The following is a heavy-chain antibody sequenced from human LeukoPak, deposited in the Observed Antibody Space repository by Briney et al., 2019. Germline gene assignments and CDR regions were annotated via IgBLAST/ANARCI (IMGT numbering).Heavy chain of an antibody. CDR3: ARDYCSGPKCYFIDY. V-gene: IGHV3-7*03. D-gene: IGHD2-15*01. CDR2: IKQDGSEK. J-gene: IGHJ4*02. CDR1: GFTFSSYW. Sequence: GGSLRLSCAASGFTFSSYWMSWVRQAPGKGLEWVANIKQDGSEKYYVDSVKGRFTISRDNAKNSLYLQMNSLRAEDTAVYYCARDYCSGPKCYFIDYWGQGALVTVSS.